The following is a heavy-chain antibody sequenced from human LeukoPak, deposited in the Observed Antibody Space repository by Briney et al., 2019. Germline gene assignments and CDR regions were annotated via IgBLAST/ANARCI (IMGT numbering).Heavy chain of an antibody. V-gene: IGHV3-64D*06. CDR1: GFTFSSYA. Sequence: GGSLRLSCSASGFTFSSYAMHWVRQAPGKGQEYVSAISSNGGSTYYADSVKGRFTISRDNSKNTLYLQMSSLRAEDTAVYYCVKDRVITMIVGDLRDWGQGTLVTVSS. CDR3: VKDRVITMIVGDLRD. CDR2: ISSNGGST. J-gene: IGHJ4*02. D-gene: IGHD3-22*01.